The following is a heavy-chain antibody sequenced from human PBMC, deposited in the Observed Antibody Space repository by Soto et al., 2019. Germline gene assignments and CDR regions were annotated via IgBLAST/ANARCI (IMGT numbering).Heavy chain of an antibody. V-gene: IGHV3-30*18. CDR1: GFTFSSYG. CDR2: ISYDGSNK. J-gene: IGHJ4*02. Sequence: PGGSLRLSCAASGFTFSSYGMHWVRQAPGKGLEWVAVISYDGSNKYYADSVKGRFTISRDNSKNTLYLQMNSLRAEDTAVYYCAKVSYYYDSSGWGTLDYWGQGTRVTVAS. D-gene: IGHD3-22*01. CDR3: AKVSYYYDSSGWGTLDY.